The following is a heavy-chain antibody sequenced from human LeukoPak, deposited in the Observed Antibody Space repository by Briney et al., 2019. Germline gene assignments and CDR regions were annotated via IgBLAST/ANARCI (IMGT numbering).Heavy chain of an antibody. D-gene: IGHD3-22*01. CDR2: ISAYNGNT. J-gene: IGHJ4*02. Sequence: ASVKVSCKASGYTFTSYGISWVRQAPGQGLEWMGWISAYNGNTNYAQKLQGRVTMTTDTSTSTAYMELRSLRSDDTAVYYCARDQAMTYNYDSSGYWGQGTLVTVSS. V-gene: IGHV1-18*01. CDR3: ARDQAMTYNYDSSGY. CDR1: GYTFTSYG.